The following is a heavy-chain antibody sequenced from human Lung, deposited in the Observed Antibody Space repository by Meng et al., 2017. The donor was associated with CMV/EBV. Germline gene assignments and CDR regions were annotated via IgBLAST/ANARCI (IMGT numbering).Heavy chain of an antibody. CDR3: AKDIVVVPAPYYYYYGMDV. Sequence: SXKISXAASGFTFSSYGMHWVRQAPGKGLEWVAVIWYDGSNKYYADSVKGRFTISRDNSKNTLYLQMNSLRAEDTAVYYCAKDIVVVPAPYYYYYGMDVWGQGTTVTVSS. J-gene: IGHJ6*02. V-gene: IGHV3-33*06. CDR1: GFTFSSYG. CDR2: IWYDGSNK. D-gene: IGHD2-2*01.